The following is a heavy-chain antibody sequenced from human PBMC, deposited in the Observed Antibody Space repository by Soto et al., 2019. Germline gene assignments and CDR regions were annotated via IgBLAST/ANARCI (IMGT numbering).Heavy chain of an antibody. V-gene: IGHV1-69*13. CDR3: AREGSGYNF. CDR2: IIPIFGTA. CDR1: GGTFSSYA. Sequence: SVKVSCKASGGTFSSYAINWVRQAPGQGLEWMGGIIPIFGTANYARRFRGRLTITADESTSTGYMELISLRSDDTAVYYCAREGSGYNFWGQGTQVTVSS. J-gene: IGHJ4*02. D-gene: IGHD5-12*01.